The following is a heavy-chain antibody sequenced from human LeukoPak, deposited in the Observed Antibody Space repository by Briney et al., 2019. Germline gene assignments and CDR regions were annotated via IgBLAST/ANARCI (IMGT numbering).Heavy chain of an antibody. CDR3: ARGRYSSGWYAGHDAFDI. CDR2: INHSEST. D-gene: IGHD6-19*01. J-gene: IGHJ3*02. Sequence: SDTLSLTCAVYGGSFSGYYWSWLRHPPGEALEWIGEINHSESTNYNPPLKSRVTISVDTPKNQFSLKLSSVTAADTAVYYCARGRYSSGWYAGHDAFDIWGQGTMVTVSS. CDR1: GGSFSGYY. V-gene: IGHV4-34*01.